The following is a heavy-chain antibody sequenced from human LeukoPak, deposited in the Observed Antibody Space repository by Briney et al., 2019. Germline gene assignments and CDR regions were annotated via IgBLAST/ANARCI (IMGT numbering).Heavy chain of an antibody. V-gene: IGHV4-59*12. CDR3: ARDAPDSSFDY. CDR1: GGSISSYY. J-gene: IGHJ4*02. CDR2: IYHSGST. D-gene: IGHD3-22*01. Sequence: SETLSLTCTVSGGSISSYYWSWIRQPPGKGLEWIGYIYHSGSTYYNPSLKSRVTISVDRSKNQFSLKLSSVTAADTAVYYCARDAPDSSFDYWGQGTLVTVSS.